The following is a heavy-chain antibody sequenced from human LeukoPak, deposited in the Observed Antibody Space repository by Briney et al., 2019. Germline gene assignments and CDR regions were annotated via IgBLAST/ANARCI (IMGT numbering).Heavy chain of an antibody. J-gene: IGHJ4*02. V-gene: IGHV3-74*01. CDR1: GLAFSAYK. D-gene: IGHD2-15*01. CDR2: ISTDGYTT. Sequence: GGSMRLSCAASGLAFSAYKMHWVRQAPRKGLVWVSRISTDGYTTDYAVFVQGRFTASRDNTKNTWSLGMNSLRAEDTAVYYCVVGGSPGYWGQGTLVTVSS. CDR3: VVGGSPGY.